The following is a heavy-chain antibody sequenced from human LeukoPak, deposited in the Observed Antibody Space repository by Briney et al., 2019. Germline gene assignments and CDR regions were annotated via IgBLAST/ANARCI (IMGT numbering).Heavy chain of an antibody. CDR1: GGTFSSYA. D-gene: IGHD6-6*01. CDR3: ARVKEQLDSDYFFDY. CDR2: IIPIFGTA. V-gene: IGHV1-69*01. Sequence: SVKVSCKASGGTFSSYAISWVRQAPGQGLEWMGGIIPIFGTANYAQKFQGRVTITADESTSTAYMELSSLRSEDTAVYYCARVKEQLDSDYFFDYWGQGTLVTVSS. J-gene: IGHJ4*02.